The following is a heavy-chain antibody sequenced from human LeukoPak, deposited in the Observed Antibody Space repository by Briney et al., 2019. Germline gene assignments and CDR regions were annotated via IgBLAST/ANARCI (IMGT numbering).Heavy chain of an antibody. D-gene: IGHD6-13*01. CDR1: GGSISSYY. J-gene: IGHJ3*02. CDR3: ARDLPPYIAAAGTDAFDI. Sequence: SETLSLTCTVSGGSISSYYWSWIRQPPGKGLEWIGRIYTSGSTNYNPSLKSRVTMSVDTSKNQFSLKLSSVTAADTAVYYCARDLPPYIAAAGTDAFDIWGQGTMVTVSS. CDR2: IYTSGST. V-gene: IGHV4-4*07.